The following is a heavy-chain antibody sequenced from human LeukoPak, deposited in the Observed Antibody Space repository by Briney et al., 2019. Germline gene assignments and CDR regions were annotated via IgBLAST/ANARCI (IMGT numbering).Heavy chain of an antibody. Sequence: PSETLSLTCTVSGGSISSGGYYWSWIRQHPGKGLEWIGYIYYSGSTYYNPSLKSRLTISVDTSKNQFSLKLSSVTAADTAVYYCASLDCSSTSCYGRGGPYFDYWGQGTLVTVSS. CDR2: IYYSGST. V-gene: IGHV4-31*03. CDR1: GGSISSGGYY. CDR3: ASLDCSSTSCYGRGGPYFDY. J-gene: IGHJ4*02. D-gene: IGHD2-2*01.